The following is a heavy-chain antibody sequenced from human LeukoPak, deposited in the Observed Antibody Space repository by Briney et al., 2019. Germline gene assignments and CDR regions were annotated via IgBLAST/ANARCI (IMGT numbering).Heavy chain of an antibody. CDR1: VGTYSSYA. CDR2: IIPIFGIA. Sequence: SVKVSCKASVGTYSSYAISWVRRAPGQGLEWMGRIIPIFGIANYAQKFQGRVTITADKSTSTAYMELSSLRSEDTAVYYCARAYGGNSGYYFDYWGQGTLVTVSS. CDR3: ARAYGGNSGYYFDY. J-gene: IGHJ4*02. V-gene: IGHV1-69*04. D-gene: IGHD4-23*01.